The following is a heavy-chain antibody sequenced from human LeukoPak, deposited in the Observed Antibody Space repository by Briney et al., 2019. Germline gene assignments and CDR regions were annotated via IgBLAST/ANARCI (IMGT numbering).Heavy chain of an antibody. CDR1: GFTFSSYA. V-gene: IGHV3-23*01. Sequence: GGSLRLSCAASGFTFSSYAMSWVRQAPGKGLEWVSAISGSGGSTYYADSVKGRFTISRDNSNNTLYLQMNSLRAEDTAVYYCAKDHGYSSGWYYFDYWGQGTLVTVSS. D-gene: IGHD6-19*01. CDR2: ISGSGGST. J-gene: IGHJ4*02. CDR3: AKDHGYSSGWYYFDY.